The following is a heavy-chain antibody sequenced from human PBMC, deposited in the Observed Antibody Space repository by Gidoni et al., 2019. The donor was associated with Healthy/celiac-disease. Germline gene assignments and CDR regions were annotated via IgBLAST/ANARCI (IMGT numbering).Heavy chain of an antibody. Sequence: EVQLVETGGGLIQPGGSLRLSCAASGFTVSSNYMSWVRQAPGKGLEWVSVIYSGGSTYYADSVKGRFTISRDNSKNTLYLQMNSLRAEDTAVYYCARTKWDYGDYNAFDIWGQGTMVTVSS. CDR1: GFTVSSNY. J-gene: IGHJ3*02. V-gene: IGHV3-53*02. CDR3: ARTKWDYGDYNAFDI. CDR2: IYSGGST. D-gene: IGHD4-17*01.